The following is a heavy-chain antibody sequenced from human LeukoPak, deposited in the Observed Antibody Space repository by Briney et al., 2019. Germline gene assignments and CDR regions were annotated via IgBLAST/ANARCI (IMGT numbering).Heavy chain of an antibody. D-gene: IGHD3-10*01. Sequence: GGSLRLSCAASGFTFSSYAMHWVRQAPGKGLEWVAVISYDGSNKYYADSVKGRFTISRDNSKNTLYLQMNSLRAEDTAVYYCAKDPKAAYGSGVGGYFDYWGQGTLVTVSS. V-gene: IGHV3-30-3*01. CDR3: AKDPKAAYGSGVGGYFDY. CDR2: ISYDGSNK. CDR1: GFTFSSYA. J-gene: IGHJ4*02.